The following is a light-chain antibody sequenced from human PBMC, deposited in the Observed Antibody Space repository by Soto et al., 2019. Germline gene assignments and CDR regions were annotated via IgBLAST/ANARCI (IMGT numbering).Light chain of an antibody. CDR2: KVP. V-gene: IGKV2-30*01. Sequence: DVVMTQSPLSLPVTLGQPASISCRSSQSLVSSDGNTYLNWFHQRPGQSPRRLIYKVPNRDSGVPDRLSGSGSGTEFTLTISRVEAEDAGVYYCMQAEQCTRPFGPGTKVDIX. CDR1: QSLVSSDGNTY. J-gene: IGKJ3*01. CDR3: MQAEQCTRP.